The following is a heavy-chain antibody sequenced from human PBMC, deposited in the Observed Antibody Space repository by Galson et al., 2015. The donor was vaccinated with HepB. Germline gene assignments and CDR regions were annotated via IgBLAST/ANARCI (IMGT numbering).Heavy chain of an antibody. D-gene: IGHD2-15*01. J-gene: IGHJ6*02. Sequence: SLRLSCAASGFTFSSYWMSRVRQAPVKGLEWVANIKQDGSEKYYVDSVKGRFTISRDNAKNSLYLQMNSLRAEDTAVYYCARDNLRVAATTPYYYYGMDVWGQGTTVTVSS. V-gene: IGHV3-7*03. CDR1: GFTFSSYW. CDR3: ARDNLRVAATTPYYYYGMDV. CDR2: IKQDGSEK.